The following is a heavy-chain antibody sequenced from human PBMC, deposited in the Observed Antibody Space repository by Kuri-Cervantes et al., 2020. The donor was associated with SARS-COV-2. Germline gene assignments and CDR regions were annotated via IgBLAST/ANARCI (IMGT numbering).Heavy chain of an antibody. D-gene: IGHD3-3*01. CDR2: IIPIFGTA. CDR3: AREIVAIFGVPGY. J-gene: IGHJ4*02. Sequence: SVKVSCKASGYTFTGYYMHWVRQAPGQGLEWMGGIIPIFGTANYAQKFQGRVTITADESTSTAYMELSSLRSEDTAVYYCAREIVAIFGVPGYWGQGTLVTVSS. CDR1: GYTFTGYY. V-gene: IGHV1-69*13.